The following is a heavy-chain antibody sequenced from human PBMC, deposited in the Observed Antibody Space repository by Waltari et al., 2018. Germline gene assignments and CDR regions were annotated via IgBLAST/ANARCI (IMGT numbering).Heavy chain of an antibody. CDR2: INPNSGGT. D-gene: IGHD2-15*01. V-gene: IGHV1-2*02. Sequence: QVQLVQSGAEVKKPGASVKVSCKASGYTFTDHYMHWVRQAPGQGLEWMGWINPNSGGTNSAQKFQGRVTMPRDTSISTAYMELSRLRSDDTAVYYCATARGFQPVVKPGGGAFEIWGQGTMVTVSS. CDR3: ATARGFQPVVKPGGGAFEI. J-gene: IGHJ3*02. CDR1: GYTFTDHY.